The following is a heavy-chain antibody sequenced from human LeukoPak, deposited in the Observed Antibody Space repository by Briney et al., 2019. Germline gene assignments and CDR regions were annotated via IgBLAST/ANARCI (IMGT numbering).Heavy chain of an antibody. J-gene: IGHJ4*02. Sequence: SETLSLTCTVSGGSISSYYWSWIRQPPGKGLEWIGYIYYSGSTNYNPSLKSRVTISVDTSKNQFSLKLSSVTAADTAVYHCARGRNTAMVPFDYWGQGILVTVSS. CDR2: IYYSGST. CDR3: ARGRNTAMVPFDY. V-gene: IGHV4-59*01. CDR1: GGSISSYY. D-gene: IGHD5-18*01.